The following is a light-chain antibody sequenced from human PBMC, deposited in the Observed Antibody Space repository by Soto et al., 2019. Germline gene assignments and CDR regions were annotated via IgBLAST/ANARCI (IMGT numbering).Light chain of an antibody. CDR3: QRSGSSAL. V-gene: IGKV3-20*01. CDR2: GAS. CDR1: QSVSSSY. Sequence: EIVLTQSPGTLSLSPGERATLSCRASQSVSSSYLAWYQQKPGQAPRLLIYGASSRATGIPDRFSGSGSGTDFTLTISILEPEDFAVYYCQRSGSSALFGPGTKGDIK. J-gene: IGKJ3*01.